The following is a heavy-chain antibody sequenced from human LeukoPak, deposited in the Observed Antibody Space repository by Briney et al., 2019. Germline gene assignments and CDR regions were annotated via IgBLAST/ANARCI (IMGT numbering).Heavy chain of an antibody. CDR3: ARGRYDILTGYYIFDY. CDR1: GGSISSYY. CDR2: IYYSGST. D-gene: IGHD3-9*01. J-gene: IGHJ4*02. V-gene: IGHV4-59*01. Sequence: PSETLSLTCTVSGGSISSYYWSWIRQPPGKGLEWIGYIYYSGSTNYNPSLKSRVTISVDTSKNQFSLKLSSVTAADTAVYYCARGRYDILTGYYIFDYWGQGTPVTVSS.